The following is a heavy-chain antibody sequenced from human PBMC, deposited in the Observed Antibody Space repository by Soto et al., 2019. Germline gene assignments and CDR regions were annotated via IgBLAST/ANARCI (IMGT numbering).Heavy chain of an antibody. D-gene: IGHD3-22*01. V-gene: IGHV2-5*02. CDR3: AHRRRYYDSSGYYDLDY. Sequence: SGPTLVNPTQTLTLTCTFSGFSLSTSGVGVGWIRQPPGKALEWLALIYWDDDKRYSPSLKSRLTITKDTSKNQVVLTMTNMDPVDTATYYCAHRRRYYDSSGYYDLDYWGQGTLGTVSS. CDR2: IYWDDDK. J-gene: IGHJ4*02. CDR1: GFSLSTSGVG.